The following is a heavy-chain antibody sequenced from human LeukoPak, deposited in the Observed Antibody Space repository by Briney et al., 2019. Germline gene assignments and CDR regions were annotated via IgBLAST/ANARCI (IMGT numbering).Heavy chain of an antibody. J-gene: IGHJ4*02. Sequence: PSETLSLTCTVSGGSISSSSYYWGWIRQPPGKGLEWIGSIYYSGSTYYNPSLKSRVTISVDTSKNQFSLKLSSVTAADTAVYYCARDDFWSGSSPNFDYWGQGTLVTVSS. D-gene: IGHD3-3*01. CDR3: ARDDFWSGSSPNFDY. CDR1: GGSISSSSYY. V-gene: IGHV4-39*07. CDR2: IYYSGST.